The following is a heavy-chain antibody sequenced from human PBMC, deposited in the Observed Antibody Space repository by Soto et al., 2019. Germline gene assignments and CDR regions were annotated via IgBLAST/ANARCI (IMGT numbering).Heavy chain of an antibody. CDR2: IYYSGST. Sequence: PSETLSLTCTVSGGSISSGDYYWSWIRQPPGKGLEWIGYIYYSGSTYYNPSLKSRVTISVDTSKNQFSLKLSSVTAADTAVYYCAKLTRSSYNLPYFDLWGRGTLVTVSS. J-gene: IGHJ2*01. CDR3: AKLTRSSYNLPYFDL. V-gene: IGHV4-30-4*01. CDR1: GGSISSGDYY. D-gene: IGHD3-10*01.